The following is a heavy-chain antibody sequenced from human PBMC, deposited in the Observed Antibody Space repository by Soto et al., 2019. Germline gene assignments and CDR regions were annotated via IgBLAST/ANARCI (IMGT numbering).Heavy chain of an antibody. J-gene: IGHJ4*02. D-gene: IGHD1-26*01. CDR3: ARHLVGATRGNFDY. CDR2: IYPYDSET. V-gene: IGHV5-51*01. CDR1: GYSFTTYW. Sequence: GESLKISCKASGYSFTTYWIGWVRQMPGKGLEWMGIIYPYDSETRYSPSFQGQVTISADKSISAAYLQWSSLKASDTVMYYCARHLVGATRGNFDYWGQGTLVPVSS.